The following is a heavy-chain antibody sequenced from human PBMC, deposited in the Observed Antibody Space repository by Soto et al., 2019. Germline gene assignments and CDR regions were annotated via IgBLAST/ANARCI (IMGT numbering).Heavy chain of an antibody. V-gene: IGHV4-59*02. D-gene: IGHD1-1*01. Sequence: LSLTCNVSGGSVSGYHWSWIRQPPGKGLEWIGYINNNGNTDYSPSLESRVTISVDTSKNQISLNLNSVTAADTALYYCARTSTSGTRFDYWGQGSLVTVS. CDR2: INNNGNT. J-gene: IGHJ4*02. CDR1: GGSVSGYH. CDR3: ARTSTSGTRFDY.